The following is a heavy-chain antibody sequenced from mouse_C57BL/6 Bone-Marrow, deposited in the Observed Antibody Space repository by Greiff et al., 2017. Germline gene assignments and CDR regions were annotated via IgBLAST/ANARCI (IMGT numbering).Heavy chain of an antibody. Sequence: QVQLQQSGAELARPGASVKLSCKASGYTFTSYGISWVKQRTGQGLEWIGEIYPRSGNTYYNEKFKGKATLTAEKSSSTAYMGLRSLTSEDAAVYFCARLRQGAWFAYWGQGTLVTVSA. D-gene: IGHD2-12*01. J-gene: IGHJ3*01. CDR2: IYPRSGNT. CDR3: ARLRQGAWFAY. V-gene: IGHV1-81*01. CDR1: GYTFTSYG.